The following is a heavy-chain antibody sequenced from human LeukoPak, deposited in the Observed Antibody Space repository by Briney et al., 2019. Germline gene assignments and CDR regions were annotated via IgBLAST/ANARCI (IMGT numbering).Heavy chain of an antibody. J-gene: IGHJ4*02. CDR3: ARIRGYSSSWFNY. CDR2: LYYSGSA. D-gene: IGHD6-13*01. V-gene: IGHV4-39*01. Sequence: PSETLSLTCTVSGGSISSSNYYWGWIRQPPGKGLEWIGNLYYSGSAFYNPSLKSRVTISVDTSKNQFSLRLSSVTAADTAVYYCARIRGYSSSWFNYWGQGTLVTVSS. CDR1: GGSISSSNYY.